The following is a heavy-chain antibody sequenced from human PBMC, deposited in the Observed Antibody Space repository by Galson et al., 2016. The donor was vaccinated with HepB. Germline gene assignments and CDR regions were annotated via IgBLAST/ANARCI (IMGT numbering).Heavy chain of an antibody. V-gene: IGHV4-39*02. CDR2: IYYSGST. CDR1: GGSISSSSYY. Sequence: SETLSLTCTVSGGSISSSSYYWGWIRQPPGKGLEWIGSIYYSGSTYYNPSLKSRVTISVDTSKNQFYLKLSSVTAADTAVYYCAREEDGPSARGYYDYWGQGTLVTVAS. D-gene: IGHD3-10*01. J-gene: IGHJ4*02. CDR3: AREEDGPSARGYYDY.